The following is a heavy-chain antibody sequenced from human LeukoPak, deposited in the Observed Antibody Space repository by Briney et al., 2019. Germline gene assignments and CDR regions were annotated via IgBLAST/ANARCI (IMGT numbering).Heavy chain of an antibody. Sequence: SSETLSLTCTVSGGSISSGSYYWSWIRQPAGKGLEWIGRIYTSGSTNYNPSLKSRVTISVDTSKNQFSLKLSSVTAADTAVYYCARETGERYYYMDVWGKGTTVTVSS. CDR3: ARETGERYYYMDV. J-gene: IGHJ6*03. CDR1: GGSISSGSYY. V-gene: IGHV4-61*02. CDR2: IYTSGST. D-gene: IGHD7-27*01.